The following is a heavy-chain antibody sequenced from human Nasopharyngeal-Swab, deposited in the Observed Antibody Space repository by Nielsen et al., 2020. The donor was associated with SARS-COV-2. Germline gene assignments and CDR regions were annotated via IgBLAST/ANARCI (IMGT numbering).Heavy chain of an antibody. CDR1: GYIFTSYD. CDR3: ARHGVAEYY. D-gene: IGHD3-3*01. J-gene: IGHJ4*02. CDR2: IGAYNGNT. V-gene: IGHV1-18*01. Sequence: ASVKVSCKASGYIFTSYDISWVRQARGQGLDWMGWIGAYNGNTNYAQKFQDRVTMTTDTSTSTVYMELRSLGSDDTAVYYCARHGVAEYYWGQGTLVTVSS.